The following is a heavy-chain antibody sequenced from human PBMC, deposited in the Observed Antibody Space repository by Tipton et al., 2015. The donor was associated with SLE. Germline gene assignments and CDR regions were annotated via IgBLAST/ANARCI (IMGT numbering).Heavy chain of an antibody. CDR1: GGSISTYY. J-gene: IGHJ3*02. Sequence: TLSLTCTVSGGSISTYYWSWIRQPPKQGLEWIGWIYHTGSTDYNPSLKGRVTISVDTSKNQFSLRLSSVTAADTAVYYCARDYYGSGFDAFDIWGQGTMVTVSS. D-gene: IGHD3-10*01. CDR2: IYHTGST. V-gene: IGHV4-59*01. CDR3: ARDYYGSGFDAFDI.